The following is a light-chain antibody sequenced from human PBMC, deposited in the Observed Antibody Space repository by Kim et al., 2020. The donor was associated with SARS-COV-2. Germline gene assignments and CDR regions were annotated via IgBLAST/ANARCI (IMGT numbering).Light chain of an antibody. J-gene: IGKJ1*01. CDR3: QQRRLWPGT. V-gene: IGKV3-11*01. CDR1: QSVSSY. CDR2: DAS. Sequence: EIVLTQSPATLSLSPGERATLSCRASQSVSSYLAWYQQKPGQAPRLLIYDASNRATGIPARFSGLGSGTDFTLTISSLEPEDFAVYYCQQRRLWPGTFGQGTKVDIK.